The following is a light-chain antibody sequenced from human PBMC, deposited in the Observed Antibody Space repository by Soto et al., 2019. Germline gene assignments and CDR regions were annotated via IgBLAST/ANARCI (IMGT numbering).Light chain of an antibody. CDR1: QIVASSY. Sequence: EIVLTQSPGTLSLSPGERATLSCRASQIVASSYLAWYQQKPGQAPRLLIQGASSRATGIPDRFSGSESGTDFTLTISRLEPEDFAVYYCQQYGSSPYTFGQGTKLEI. J-gene: IGKJ2*01. V-gene: IGKV3-20*01. CDR3: QQYGSSPYT. CDR2: GAS.